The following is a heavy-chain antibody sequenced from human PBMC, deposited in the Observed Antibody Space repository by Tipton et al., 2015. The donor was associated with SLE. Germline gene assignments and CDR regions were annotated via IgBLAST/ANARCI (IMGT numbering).Heavy chain of an antibody. CDR2: IYYSGST. D-gene: IGHD1-26*01. CDR1: GGSISSSSYY. Sequence: TLSLTCTVSGGSISSSSYYWGWIRQPPGKGLEWIGSIYYSGSTYYNPSLKSRVTTSVDTSKNQFSLKLSSVTAADTAVYYCANGGGQVDPFDYWGQGTLVTVSS. V-gene: IGHV4-39*07. J-gene: IGHJ4*02. CDR3: ANGGGQVDPFDY.